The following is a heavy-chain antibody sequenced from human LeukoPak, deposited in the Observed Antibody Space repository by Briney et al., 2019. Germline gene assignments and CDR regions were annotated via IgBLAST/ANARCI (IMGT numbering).Heavy chain of an antibody. CDR3: ARHLSRITMVRGGKSGGAFDI. CDR1: GGSFSGYY. CDR2: INHSGST. V-gene: IGHV4-34*01. Sequence: SETLSLTCAVYGGSFSGYYWSWIRQPPGKGLEWIGEINHSGSTNYNPSLKSRVTISVDTSKNQFSLKLSSVTAADTAVYYCARHLSRITMVRGGKSGGAFDIWGQGTMVTVSS. J-gene: IGHJ3*02. D-gene: IGHD3-10*01.